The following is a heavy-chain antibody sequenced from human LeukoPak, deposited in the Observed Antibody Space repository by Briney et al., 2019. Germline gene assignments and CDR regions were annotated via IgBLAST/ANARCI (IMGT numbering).Heavy chain of an antibody. V-gene: IGHV3-30*03. D-gene: IGHD6-19*01. CDR3: ARDSPYNRGWLFYFGY. CDR2: ISYDGSNK. Sequence: QPGGSLRLSCAASGFTFSSYGMHWVRQAPGKGLEWVAVISYDGSNKYYADSVKGRFTISRDNSKNTLYLQMNSLRPEDTALYYCARDSPYNRGWLFYFGYWGQGSLVTVSS. J-gene: IGHJ4*02. CDR1: GFTFSSYG.